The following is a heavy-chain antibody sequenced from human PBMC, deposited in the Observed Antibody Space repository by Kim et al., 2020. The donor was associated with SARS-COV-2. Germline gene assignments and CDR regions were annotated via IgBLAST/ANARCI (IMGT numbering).Heavy chain of an antibody. CDR2: IWYDGSNK. D-gene: IGHD3-9*01. CDR1: GFTFSSYA. J-gene: IGHJ6*02. Sequence: GGSLRLSCAASGFTFSSYAMHWVRQAPGKGLEWVAVIWYDGSNKYYADSVKGRFTISRDNSKNTLYLQMNSLRAEDTAVYYCAKDPSYFDWFYYYYGMDVWGQGTTVTVSS. V-gene: IGHV3-33*06. CDR3: AKDPSYFDWFYYYYGMDV.